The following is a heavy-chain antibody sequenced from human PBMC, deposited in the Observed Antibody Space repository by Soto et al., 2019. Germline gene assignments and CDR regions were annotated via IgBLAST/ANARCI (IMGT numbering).Heavy chain of an antibody. J-gene: IGHJ6*03. D-gene: IGHD3-3*01. CDR1: GGSFSGYY. V-gene: IGHV4-34*01. CDR3: ARGCNDFWTLYYYYMDV. Sequence: SETLSLTCAVYGGSFSGYYWSWIRQPPGKGLEWIGEINHSGSTNYNPSLKSRVTISVDTPKNQFSLKLSSVTAADTAVYYCARGCNDFWTLYYYYMDVWGKGTTVTVSS. CDR2: INHSGST.